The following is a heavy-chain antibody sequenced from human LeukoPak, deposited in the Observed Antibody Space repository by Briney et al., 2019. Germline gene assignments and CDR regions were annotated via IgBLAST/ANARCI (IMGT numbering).Heavy chain of an antibody. J-gene: IGHJ4*02. V-gene: IGHV1-46*01. D-gene: IGHD2-21*02. Sequence: ASVKASCKASGCTFTSYYMHWVRQAPGQGLEWMGIINPSGGSTSYAQKFQGRVTMTRDTSTSTVYMELSSLRSEDTAVYYCARSFSIVVVTAGYWGQGTLVTVSS. CDR2: INPSGGST. CDR1: GCTFTSYY. CDR3: ARSFSIVVVTAGY.